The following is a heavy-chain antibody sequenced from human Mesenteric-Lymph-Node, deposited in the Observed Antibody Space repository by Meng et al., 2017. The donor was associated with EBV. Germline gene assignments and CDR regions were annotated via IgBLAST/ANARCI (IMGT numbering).Heavy chain of an antibody. Sequence: GPMLSKPAGPCSPTCAVSGDPIRSSNWWGWVRQPPGKGLEWIGEIYHSGSTNYNPSLKSRVTISVDKSKNQFSLKLSSVTAADTAVYYCASHRYCSSTSCSWFDPWGQGTLVTVSS. V-gene: IGHV4-4*02. CDR3: ASHRYCSSTSCSWFDP. D-gene: IGHD2-2*01. CDR2: IYHSGST. CDR1: GDPIRSSNW. J-gene: IGHJ5*02.